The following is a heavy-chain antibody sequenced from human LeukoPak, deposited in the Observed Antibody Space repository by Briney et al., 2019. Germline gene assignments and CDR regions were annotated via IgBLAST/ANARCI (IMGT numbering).Heavy chain of an antibody. Sequence: PGRAPGLSPVASGFSVSNYAMHWVRQAPGKGLEWVAIMSHDGRKKDYTDSVNGRFTVSRDNSKNTLYLQMNSLRTEDTAVYYCAKDAISGGSGSYCDSWGQGARVTVSS. J-gene: IGHJ4*02. V-gene: IGHV3-30*10. CDR1: GFSVSNYA. D-gene: IGHD3-10*01. CDR3: AKDAISGGSGSYCDS. CDR2: MSHDGRKK.